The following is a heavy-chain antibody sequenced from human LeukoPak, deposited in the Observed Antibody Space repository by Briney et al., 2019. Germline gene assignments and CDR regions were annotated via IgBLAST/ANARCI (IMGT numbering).Heavy chain of an antibody. CDR2: ITTSDGNT. V-gene: IGHV3-23*01. D-gene: IGHD7-27*01. CDR3: AKDGGLWVSAHWGDS. Sequence: GGSLRLSCAASGFTFSSYTMSWVRQAPGKGLEWVSTITTSDGNTYYADSVKGRFTVSRDNSKNTLFLQMSSLRAEDTAVYYCAKDGGLWVSAHWGDSWGRGTLVTVSS. CDR1: GFTFSSYT. J-gene: IGHJ4*02.